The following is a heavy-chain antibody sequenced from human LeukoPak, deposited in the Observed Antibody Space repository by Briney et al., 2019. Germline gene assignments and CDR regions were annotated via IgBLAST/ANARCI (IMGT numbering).Heavy chain of an antibody. V-gene: IGHV1-69*05. J-gene: IGHJ6*03. Sequence: SVKVSCKASGGTFSSYAISWVRQAPGQGLEWMGGIIPIFGTANYAQKFQGRVTITTDESTSTAYMELSSLRSEDTAVYYCARAAMVRGGYYYYCYMDVWGKGTTVTVSS. D-gene: IGHD3-10*01. CDR1: GGTFSSYA. CDR2: IIPIFGTA. CDR3: ARAAMVRGGYYYYCYMDV.